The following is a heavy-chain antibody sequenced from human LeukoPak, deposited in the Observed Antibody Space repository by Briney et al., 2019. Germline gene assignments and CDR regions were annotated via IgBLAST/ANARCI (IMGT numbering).Heavy chain of an antibody. Sequence: GGSLRLSCVSSGFTFSNYRMKWVRQAPGKGLEWVASINEDGSGKFSVGSVKDRITISRDNTRNSLDLQINSLTVEDTAIYYCARDDGDVWGTGTTVTVS. CDR3: ARDDGDV. CDR1: GFTFSNYR. V-gene: IGHV3-7*01. CDR2: INEDGSGK. J-gene: IGHJ6*03.